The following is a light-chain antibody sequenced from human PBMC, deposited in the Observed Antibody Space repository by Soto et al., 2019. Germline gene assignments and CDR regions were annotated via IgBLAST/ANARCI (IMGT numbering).Light chain of an antibody. V-gene: IGKV3-20*01. Sequence: EIVLTQSPGTLSLSPGERATLSCRASQSVSSNYLTWYQQKPGQAPRLLIYGASSRATGIPDRFSVSGSGTDFTLTISRLEPEDFAVYYCQQYGSSPFNFGPGTKVDIK. J-gene: IGKJ3*01. CDR3: QQYGSSPFN. CDR2: GAS. CDR1: QSVSSNY.